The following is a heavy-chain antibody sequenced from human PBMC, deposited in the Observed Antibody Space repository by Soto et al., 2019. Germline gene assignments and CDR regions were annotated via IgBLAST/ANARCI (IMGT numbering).Heavy chain of an antibody. Sequence: GSVEVSCKASGNAFTSYDINWVRQATGHGLEWMGWINPNSGNIGYAQKFQGRVTMTRDTAIRTAYMEVSRLRSDDTAVYYCARGRASGSYYLLDYWGQGTLVTVSS. V-gene: IGHV1-8*01. J-gene: IGHJ4*02. CDR1: GNAFTSYD. D-gene: IGHD3-10*01. CDR3: ARGRASGSYYLLDY. CDR2: INPNSGNI.